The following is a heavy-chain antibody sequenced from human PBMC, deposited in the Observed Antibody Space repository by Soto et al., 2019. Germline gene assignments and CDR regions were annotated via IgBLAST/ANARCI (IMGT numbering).Heavy chain of an antibody. J-gene: IGHJ5*02. CDR3: ATTATLIVGATGDWFDP. D-gene: IGHD1-26*01. V-gene: IGHV1-24*01. CDR1: GYTLTELS. Sequence: ASVKVSCKVSGYTLTELSMHWVRQAPGKGLEWMGGFDPEDGETIYAQKFQGRVTMTEDTSTDTAYMELSSLRSEDTAVYYCATTATLIVGATGDWFDPWRQGTRVTVSS. CDR2: FDPEDGET.